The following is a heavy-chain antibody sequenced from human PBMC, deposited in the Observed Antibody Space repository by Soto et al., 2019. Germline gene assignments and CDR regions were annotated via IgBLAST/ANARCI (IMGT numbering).Heavy chain of an antibody. J-gene: IGHJ4*02. Sequence: SETLSLTCTVSGGSISSYYWSWIRQPPGKGLEWIGYIYYSGSTKYNPSLKSRVTISVDTSKNQFSLKLSSVTAADTAVYYCASYWEYSCYAAFYYWSQGTLVTVPS. D-gene: IGHD5-12*01. V-gene: IGHV4-59*01. CDR2: IYYSGST. CDR1: GGSISSYY. CDR3: ASYWEYSCYAAFYY.